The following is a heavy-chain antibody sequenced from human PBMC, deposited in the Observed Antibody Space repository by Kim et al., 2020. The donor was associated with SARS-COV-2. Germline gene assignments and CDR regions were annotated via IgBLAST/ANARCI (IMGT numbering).Heavy chain of an antibody. Sequence: ARKLQDRVTMTTDTSKSTAYMELRSLRSDDTAVYFCARVASTVTTHFDYWGLGTLVTVSS. CDR3: ARVASTVTTHFDY. J-gene: IGHJ4*02. V-gene: IGHV1-18*01. D-gene: IGHD4-17*01.